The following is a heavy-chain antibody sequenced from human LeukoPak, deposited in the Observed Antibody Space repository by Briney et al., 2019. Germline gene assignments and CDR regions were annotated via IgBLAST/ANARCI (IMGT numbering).Heavy chain of an antibody. J-gene: IGHJ4*02. CDR3: AKTTTGYSSGRFPGWPVDY. Sequence: GSLKPSCAASGFTVSSYAMYLVRQAPGKGLEWVSGIFGSGGSTHYADSVKGRFTISRDNSKNTVYLQMNSLRAEDTAVYYCAKTTTGYSSGRFPGWPVDYWGQGTLVTVSS. CDR1: GFTVSSYA. V-gene: IGHV3-23*01. D-gene: IGHD6-19*01. CDR2: IFGSGGST.